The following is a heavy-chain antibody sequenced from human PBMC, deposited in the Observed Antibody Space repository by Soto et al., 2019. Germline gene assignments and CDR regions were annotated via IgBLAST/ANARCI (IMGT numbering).Heavy chain of an antibody. V-gene: IGHV4-39*01. D-gene: IGHD3-10*01. CDR2: IYYSGST. Sequence: QLQLQESGPGLVKPSETLSLTCTVSGGSISSSSYYCGWIRQPPGKGLEWIGSIYYSGSTYYNPSITSRVTISVDTSKNQFSLKLSSVTAADTAVYYCARGVSNYYGSGSYMGVDYWGQGTLVTVSS. CDR3: ARGVSNYYGSGSYMGVDY. J-gene: IGHJ4*02. CDR1: GGSISSSSYY.